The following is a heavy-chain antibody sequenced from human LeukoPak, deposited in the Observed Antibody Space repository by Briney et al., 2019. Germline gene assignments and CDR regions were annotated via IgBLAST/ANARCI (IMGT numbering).Heavy chain of an antibody. Sequence: PGGSLRLSCAASGFTFSSYAMSWVRQAPGKGLEWDSAISGSGGSTYYADSEKGRFTISRDNAKSSLHLQMNSLRAEDTAVYYCVRGGGRGDYNERYYFDYWGQGTLVTVSS. D-gene: IGHD3-22*01. CDR1: GFTFSSYA. CDR2: ISGSGGST. V-gene: IGHV3-23*01. CDR3: VRGGGRGDYNERYYFDY. J-gene: IGHJ4*02.